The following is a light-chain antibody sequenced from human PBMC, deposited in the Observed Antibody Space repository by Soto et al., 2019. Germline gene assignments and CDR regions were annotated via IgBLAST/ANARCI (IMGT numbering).Light chain of an antibody. Sequence: QSVLTQPPSVSAAPGQKITISCSGIRSNIGNNNVACYQQLLGTFPTLLIYIYNGRPSGTPDRFSGSASGTSAILTITGLPTGGQGACFCVTWDTSLRTGVIGGAAK. CDR1: RSNIGNNN. CDR2: IYN. V-gene: IGLV1-51*01. CDR3: VTWDTSLRTGV. J-gene: IGLJ3*02.